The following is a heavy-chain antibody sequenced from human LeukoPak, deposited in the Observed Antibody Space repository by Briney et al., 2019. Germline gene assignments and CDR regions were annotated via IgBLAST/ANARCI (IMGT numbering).Heavy chain of an antibody. V-gene: IGHV3-23*01. CDR1: GFTFSSYA. CDR3: VKEVGRLRAFDL. D-gene: IGHD5-12*01. Sequence: PGGSLRLSCAASGFTFSSYAMSWVRQAPGKGLEWVSAVSDSGGSTYYADSVKGRFTISRDNSKNTLYLQMNSLRAEDTAVYYCVKEVGRLRAFDLWGQGTMFTVSS. CDR2: VSDSGGST. J-gene: IGHJ3*01.